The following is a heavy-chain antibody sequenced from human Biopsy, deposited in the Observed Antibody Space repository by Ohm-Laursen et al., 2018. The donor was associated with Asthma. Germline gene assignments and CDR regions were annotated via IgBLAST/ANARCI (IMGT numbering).Heavy chain of an antibody. D-gene: IGHD1-14*01. CDR2: IDWEEDK. Sequence: TQTPTLTRCFSGFSLSSSGANVNWIRQPPVKALEWLARIDWEEDKFYSTPLRTRLTISKGLSEDQVVLTMTNMGPVDTATYYCTRHNDYWGPGILVTVSS. J-gene: IGHJ4*02. CDR1: GFSLSSSGAN. CDR3: TRHNDY. V-gene: IGHV2-70*04.